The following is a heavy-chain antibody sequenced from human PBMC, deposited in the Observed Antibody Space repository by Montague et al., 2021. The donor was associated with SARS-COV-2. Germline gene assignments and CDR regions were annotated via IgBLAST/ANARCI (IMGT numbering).Heavy chain of an antibody. Sequence: SETLSLTCTVSGGSIRSTTLYWGWIRQSPGKGLEWIGYIYEGDITYYNPSLKSRVAISLDTPNNQFSLKITSLIVADTAIYYCVTPGKTAVAGQFDYWGPGILVTVSS. D-gene: IGHD6-19*01. CDR3: VTPGKTAVAGQFDY. V-gene: IGHV4-39*07. J-gene: IGHJ4*02. CDR2: IYEGDIT. CDR1: GGSIRSTTLY.